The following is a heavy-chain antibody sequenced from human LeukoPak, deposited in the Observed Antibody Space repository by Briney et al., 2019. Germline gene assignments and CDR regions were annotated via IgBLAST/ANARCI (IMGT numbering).Heavy chain of an antibody. D-gene: IGHD5-18*01. CDR3: ARGSGYSYGYAYFDY. CDR2: IYSGGST. J-gene: IGHJ4*02. Sequence: GGSLRLSCAASGSTVSSNYMSWVRQAPGKGLEWVSVIYSGGSTYYADSVKGRFTISRDNSKNTLYLQMNSLRAEDTAVYYCARGSGYSYGYAYFDYWGQGTLVTVSS. V-gene: IGHV3-53*01. CDR1: GSTVSSNY.